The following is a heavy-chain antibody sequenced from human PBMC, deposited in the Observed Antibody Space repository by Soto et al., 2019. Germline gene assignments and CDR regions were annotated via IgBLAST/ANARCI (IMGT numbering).Heavy chain of an antibody. J-gene: IGHJ5*02. CDR1: GFTFTEHG. CDR2: IFDDGINK. D-gene: IGHD3-16*01. Sequence: QVQLVESGGGVVQPGKSLRLSCVASGFTFTEHGMHWVRQAPGKGLEWVAVIFDDGINKYYADSVKGRFTISRDTSKSTLYLQMNSLRAEDTAVYYWARDHNRVGGYNWFDAWGQGTLVTVSS. CDR3: ARDHNRVGGYNWFDA. V-gene: IGHV3-33*01.